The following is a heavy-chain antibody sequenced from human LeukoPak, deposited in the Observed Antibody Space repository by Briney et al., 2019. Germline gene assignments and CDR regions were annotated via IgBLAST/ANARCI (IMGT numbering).Heavy chain of an antibody. CDR1: GFTFSTYG. Sequence: QPGGSLRLSCAASGFTFSTYGMNWVRQAPGKGLDWVAYIRYDGGNKNYADSVKGRFTISRDNSKNTLYLQMNSLRAEDTAVYYCARDVSGWYYFDYWGQGTLVTVSS. D-gene: IGHD6-19*01. CDR2: IRYDGGNK. CDR3: ARDVSGWYYFDY. V-gene: IGHV3-30*02. J-gene: IGHJ4*02.